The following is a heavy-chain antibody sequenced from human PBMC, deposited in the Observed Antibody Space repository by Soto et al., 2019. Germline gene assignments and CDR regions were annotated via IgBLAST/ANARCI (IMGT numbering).Heavy chain of an antibody. CDR1: GGTFSSYA. V-gene: IGHV1-69*01. D-gene: IGHD2-8*01. J-gene: IGHJ6*02. CDR2: IIPIFGTA. CDR3: ARRIVLMVYADLYYYYGMDV. Sequence: QVQLVQSGAEVKKPGSSVNVSCKASGGTFSSYAISWVRQAPGQGLEWMGGIIPIFGTANYAQKFQGRVTITADESTSTAYMELSSLRSEDTAVYYCARRIVLMVYADLYYYYGMDVWGQGTTVTVSS.